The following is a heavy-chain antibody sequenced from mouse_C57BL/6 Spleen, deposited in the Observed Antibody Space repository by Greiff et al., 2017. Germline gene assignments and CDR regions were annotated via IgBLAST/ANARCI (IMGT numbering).Heavy chain of an antibody. CDR3: ARKGNYGSSLFAY. CDR2: IDPSDSYT. V-gene: IGHV1-69*01. D-gene: IGHD1-1*01. CDR1: GYTFTSYW. Sequence: QVQLKQPGAELVMPGASVKLSCKASGYTFTSYWMHWVKQRPGQGLEWIGEIDPSDSYTNYNQKFKGKSTLTVDKSSSTAYMQLSSLTSEDSAVYYCARKGNYGSSLFAYWGQGTLVTVSA. J-gene: IGHJ3*01.